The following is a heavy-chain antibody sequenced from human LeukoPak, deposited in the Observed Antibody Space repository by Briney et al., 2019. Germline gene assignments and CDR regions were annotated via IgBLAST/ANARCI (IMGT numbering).Heavy chain of an antibody. CDR3: VRDFYGDYVDAFDL. V-gene: IGHV3-48*03. J-gene: IGHJ3*01. D-gene: IGHD4-17*01. CDR1: GFIFSSYE. CDR2: ISTSGSTI. Sequence: GGSLRLSCAASGFIFSSYEMDWVRQAPGKGLEWVSYISTSGSTIYYADSVKGRFTISRDNAKNSLFLQMNSLRAEDTAVYYCVRDFYGDYVDAFDLWGQGTMVTVSS.